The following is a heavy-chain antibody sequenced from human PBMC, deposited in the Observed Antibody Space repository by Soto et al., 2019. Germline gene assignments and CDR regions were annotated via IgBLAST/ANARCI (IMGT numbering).Heavy chain of an antibody. V-gene: IGHV3-74*01. CDR3: ARGWFGPDV. J-gene: IGHJ6*03. CDR2: IDKVGTDS. D-gene: IGHD3-10*01. CDR1: EFTFSGRS. Sequence: EVQLVESGVGLVQPGGSLRLCCAASEFTFSGRSVHWVRQAPGKGLVWVSGIDKVGTDSTYADSVKGRFTSSRDNAKNTVYLQINSLRVEDTAVYYCARGWFGPDVWGKGTTLTVYS.